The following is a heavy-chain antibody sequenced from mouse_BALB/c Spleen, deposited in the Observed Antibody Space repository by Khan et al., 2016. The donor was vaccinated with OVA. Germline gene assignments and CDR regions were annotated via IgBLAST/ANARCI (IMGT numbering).Heavy chain of an antibody. D-gene: IGHD2-2*01. V-gene: IGHV1-7*01. J-gene: IGHJ3*01. CDR2: IDPSTGYT. CDR3: TGRGLYGFFTY. CDR1: GYTFTTYW. Sequence: QVQLQQSGAELAKPGASVEMSCKASGYTFTTYWMHWVKQRPGQGLEWIGYIDPSTGYTEYNQKFKDKATLTADKSSSTAYMQLSSLTSEDYAVYYCTGRGLYGFFTYWGQGTLVTVSA.